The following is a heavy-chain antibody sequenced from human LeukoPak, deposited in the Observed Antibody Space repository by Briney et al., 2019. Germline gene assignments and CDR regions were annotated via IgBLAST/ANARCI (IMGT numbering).Heavy chain of an antibody. V-gene: IGHV4-59*08. CDR3: ARHGTYSGSYTFDY. J-gene: IGHJ4*02. CDR1: GGSISSYY. CDR2: TYYSGST. D-gene: IGHD1-26*01. Sequence: SETLSLTCTVSGGSISSYYWSWIRQPPGKGLEWIGYTYYSGSTNYNPSLKSRVTISVDTSKNQFSLKLSSVIAADTAFYYCARHGTYSGSYTFDYWGQGTLVTVSS.